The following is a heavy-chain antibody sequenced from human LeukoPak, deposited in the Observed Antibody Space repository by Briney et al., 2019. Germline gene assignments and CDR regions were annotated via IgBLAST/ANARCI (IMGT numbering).Heavy chain of an antibody. D-gene: IGHD3-10*01. V-gene: IGHV4-59*11. J-gene: IGHJ6*03. CDR1: GGSISSHY. CDR2: IYYSGST. Sequence: SETLSLTCTVSGGSISSHYWSWIRQPPGKGLEWLGYIYYSGSTNYNPSLKSRVIISVDTSKNQFSLKLSSVTAADTAVYYCASTYYYGSGSYYYYYYMDVWGKGTTVTISS. CDR3: ASTYYYGSGSYYYYYYMDV.